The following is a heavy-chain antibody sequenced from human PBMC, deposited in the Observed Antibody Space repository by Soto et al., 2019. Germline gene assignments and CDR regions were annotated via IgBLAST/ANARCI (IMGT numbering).Heavy chain of an antibody. CDR3: ARFVRSCSATTCSTRADV. CDR2: IYSGGST. J-gene: IGHJ6*02. Sequence: SETLSLTCSVSGGFVNSDTHSWSWIRQTPGKRLEWIGFIYSGGSTKNPSLRSRVTMSVDTSKNQFSLKLRSVIVADTAVYHCARFVRSCSATTCSTRADVWGQGITVTVSS. V-gene: IGHV4-61*01. D-gene: IGHD2-2*01. CDR1: GGFVNSDTHS.